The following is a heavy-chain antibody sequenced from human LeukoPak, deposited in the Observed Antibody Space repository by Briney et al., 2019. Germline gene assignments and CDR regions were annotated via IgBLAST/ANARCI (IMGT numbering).Heavy chain of an antibody. CDR1: GFILRSYC. CDR3: ARIGGIKLWALRY. CDR2: ISSEGSST. D-gene: IGHD5-18*01. J-gene: IGHJ4*02. Sequence: GGSLRLSCAASGFILRSYCMLWLRQAPGKGLVWVSRISSEGSSTTYADSVKGLYTISRDNAKNTLYLQMNSLRAEDTAVYYCARIGGIKLWALRYWGQGTLVTVSS. V-gene: IGHV3-74*01.